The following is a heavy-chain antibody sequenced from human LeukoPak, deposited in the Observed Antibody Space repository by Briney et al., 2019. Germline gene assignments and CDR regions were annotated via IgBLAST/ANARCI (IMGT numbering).Heavy chain of an antibody. V-gene: IGHV4-39*07. CDR3: ATTPVPYSSSGDYFDY. CDR1: GGSISSSSYY. CDR2: IYYSGST. D-gene: IGHD6-6*01. J-gene: IGHJ4*02. Sequence: SETLSLTCTVSGGSISSSSYYWGWIRQPPGKGLEWIGSIYYSGSTYYNPSLKSRVTISVDTSKNQFSLKLSSVTAADTAVYYCATTPVPYSSSGDYFDYWGQGTLVTVSS.